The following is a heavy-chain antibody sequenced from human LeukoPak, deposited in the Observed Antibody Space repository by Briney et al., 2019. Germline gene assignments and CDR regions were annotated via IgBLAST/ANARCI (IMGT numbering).Heavy chain of an antibody. V-gene: IGHV3-23*01. CDR3: AKGFYGDYVLDYYYYMDV. D-gene: IGHD4-17*01. CDR2: ISGSGGST. CDR1: GFTFSSYA. J-gene: IGHJ6*03. Sequence: GGSLRLSCAVSGFTFSSYAMSWVRQAPGQGLEWVSAISGSGGSTYYADSVKGRFTISGDNSKNTLYLQMNSLRVEDTAVYYCAKGFYGDYVLDYYYYMDVWGKGTTVTVSS.